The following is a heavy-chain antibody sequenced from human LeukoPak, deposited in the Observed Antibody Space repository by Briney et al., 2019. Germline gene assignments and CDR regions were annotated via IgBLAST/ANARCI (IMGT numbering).Heavy chain of an antibody. Sequence: SVKVSCKASGGTFSSYAISWVRQAPGQGLEWMGRIIPILGIANYAQKFQGRVTITADKSTSTAYMELSSLRSEDTAVYYCARMSPYYYDSSGYLDYWGQGTLVTVSS. CDR2: IIPILGIA. CDR1: GGTFSSYA. J-gene: IGHJ4*02. D-gene: IGHD3-22*01. V-gene: IGHV1-69*04. CDR3: ARMSPYYYDSSGYLDY.